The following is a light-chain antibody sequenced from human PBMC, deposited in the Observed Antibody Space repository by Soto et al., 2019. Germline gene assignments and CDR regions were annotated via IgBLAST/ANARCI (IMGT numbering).Light chain of an antibody. CDR2: VNT. CDR3: AAWDDSLNVFYV. J-gene: IGLJ1*01. V-gene: IGLV1-40*01. CDR1: TSNIGAGYD. Sequence: QSVLTQPPSVSGAPGQRVTISCTGTTSNIGAGYDVHWYQQLPGTAPKVLIFVNTNRPSGVPDRFSGSKSGTSASLAITGLQSEDEADYYCAAWDDSLNVFYVFGTGTKLTVL.